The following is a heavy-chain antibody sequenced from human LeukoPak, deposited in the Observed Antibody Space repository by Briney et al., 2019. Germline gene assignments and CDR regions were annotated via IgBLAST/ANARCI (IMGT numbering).Heavy chain of an antibody. D-gene: IGHD1-26*01. J-gene: IGHJ6*03. CDR2: IYYSGST. CDR1: GGSISSSSYY. V-gene: IGHV4-39*07. Sequence: SETLSLTCTVSGGSISSSSYYWGWIRQPPGKGLEWIGSIYYSGSTYYNPSLKSRVTISVDTSKNQFSLKLSSVTAADTAVYYCARDLFIVGAVGSYYYMDVWGKGTTVTVSS. CDR3: ARDLFIVGAVGSYYYMDV.